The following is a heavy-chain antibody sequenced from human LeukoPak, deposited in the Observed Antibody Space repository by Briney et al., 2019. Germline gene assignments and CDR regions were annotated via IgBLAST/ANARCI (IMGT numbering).Heavy chain of an antibody. D-gene: IGHD3-3*01. CDR1: GFASSNYW. CDR2: INQYGREK. CDR3: ARDRGWSGLRPYYFDN. J-gene: IGHJ4*02. V-gene: IGHV3-7*01. Sequence: GGSLRLSCEVAGFASSNYWMSWVRQAPGKGLEWVANINQYGREKSYVDSVKGRFTISRDNAKNSLYLQMNSLRAEDTAVYYCARDRGWSGLRPYYFDNWGQGTLVTVSS.